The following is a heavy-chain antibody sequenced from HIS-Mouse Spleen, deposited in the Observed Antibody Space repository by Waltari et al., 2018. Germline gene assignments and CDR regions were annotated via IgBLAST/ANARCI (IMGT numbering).Heavy chain of an antibody. J-gene: IGHJ2*01. Sequence: QLQLQESGPGLVKPSETLSLTCTVSGGSISSSSYYWGWIRQPPGKGLEWIGGIYYSGSTYSNPSLKSRVTISGDTSKNQFSLKLSSVTAADTAVYYCAREIPYSSSWYDWYFDLWGRGTLVTVSS. CDR3: AREIPYSSSWYDWYFDL. CDR2: IYYSGST. V-gene: IGHV4-39*07. D-gene: IGHD6-13*01. CDR1: GGSISSSSYY.